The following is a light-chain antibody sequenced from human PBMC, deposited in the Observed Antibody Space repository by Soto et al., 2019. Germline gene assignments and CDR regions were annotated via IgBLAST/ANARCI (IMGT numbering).Light chain of an antibody. V-gene: IGLV1-44*01. CDR3: AAWDDSLNGL. J-gene: IGLJ2*01. CDR1: SSNIGSNT. Sequence: QSVLTQPPSASGTPGQRVTISCSGSSSNIGSNTVNWYQQLPGTAPKLLIYSNHQRPSGVPDRFSGSKSGTSASLAISGLQSEDEADYYCAAWDDSLNGLFXGGTQLTVL. CDR2: SNH.